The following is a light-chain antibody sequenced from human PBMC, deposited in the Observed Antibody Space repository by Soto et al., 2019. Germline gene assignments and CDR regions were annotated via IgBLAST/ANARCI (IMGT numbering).Light chain of an antibody. CDR1: QSISSW. J-gene: IGKJ1*01. V-gene: IGKV1-5*01. CDR3: QQYGSYSWT. CDR2: DAS. Sequence: DIQMTQSPSTLSASVGDRVTITCRASQSISSWLAWYQQKPGKAPKLLIYDASSLESGVPSRFSGSGSGTEFTLTISSLQPDDFASYYCQQYGSYSWTFGQGTKVDIK.